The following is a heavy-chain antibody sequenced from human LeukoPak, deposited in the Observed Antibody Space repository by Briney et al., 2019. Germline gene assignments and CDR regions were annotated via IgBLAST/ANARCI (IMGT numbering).Heavy chain of an antibody. V-gene: IGHV3-23*01. D-gene: IGHD4-17*01. J-gene: IGHJ1*01. Sequence: PGGSLRLSCAASGFTFSSYAMSWVRQGPGKGLEWVSSISGGGGITYYADSAKGRFTISRDNSKNTLYLQMNGLRAEDTAVYYCAKVLRPDTVTTYEYFQHWGQGTLVTVSS. CDR1: GFTFSSYA. CDR3: AKVLRPDTVTTYEYFQH. CDR2: ISGGGGIT.